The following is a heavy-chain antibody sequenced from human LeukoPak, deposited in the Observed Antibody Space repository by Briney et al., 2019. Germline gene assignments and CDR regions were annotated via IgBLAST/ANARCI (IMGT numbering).Heavy chain of an antibody. CDR2: ISYDGSNK. V-gene: IGHV3-30*03. CDR3: AGLGISMIGGV. CDR1: GFTFRSYG. J-gene: IGHJ6*04. Sequence: PGRSLRLSFAASGFTFRSYGMHWVRQAPGEGLGGVAVISYDGSNKYYADSVESRFTISRDNAKNSLYLQLNSLRAEDTAVYYCAGLGISMIGGVWGKGTTVTISS. D-gene: IGHD3-10*02.